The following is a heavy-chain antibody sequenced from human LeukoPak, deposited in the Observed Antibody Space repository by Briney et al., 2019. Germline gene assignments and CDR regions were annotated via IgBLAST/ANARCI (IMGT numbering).Heavy chain of an antibody. CDR1: GYNFTSYW. J-gene: IGHJ6*03. CDR2: IYPGDSDT. D-gene: IGHD1-26*01. CDR3: ARHMSGSYSYYYYYMDV. Sequence: GESLKISCKGSGYNFTSYWIGWVRQMPGKGLEWMGIIYPGDSDTRYSPSFQGQVTISADKSISTAYLQWSSLKASDTAMYYCARHMSGSYSYYYYYMDVWGKGTTVTVSS. V-gene: IGHV5-51*01.